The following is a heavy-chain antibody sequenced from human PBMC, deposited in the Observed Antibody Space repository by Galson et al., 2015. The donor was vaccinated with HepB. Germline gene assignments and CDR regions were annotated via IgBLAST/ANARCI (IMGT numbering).Heavy chain of an antibody. CDR1: GGSFNTYP. CDR2: IIPIFGST. CDR3: TWAQPVLLIIAKHYFDS. V-gene: IGHV1-69*06. D-gene: IGHD2-21*01. J-gene: IGHJ4*03. Sequence: SVKVSCKASGGSFNTYPMNWVRQAPGKGPEWLARIIPIFGSTNYAHTFGGRLTISADTSTTTAYMELTNLNSEDTAVYYCTWAQPVLLIIAKHYFDSWGQGTIVTVSS.